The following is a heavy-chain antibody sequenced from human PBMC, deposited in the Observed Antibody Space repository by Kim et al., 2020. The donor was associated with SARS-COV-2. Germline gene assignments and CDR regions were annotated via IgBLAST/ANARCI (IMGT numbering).Heavy chain of an antibody. D-gene: IGHD6-13*01. J-gene: IGHJ4*02. CDR1: GGSISSYY. CDR2: IYYSGST. CDR3: ARVVPQLVYFDY. Sequence: SETLSLTCTVSGGSISSYYWSWIRQPPGKGLEWIGYIYYSGSTNYNPSLKSRVTISVDTSKNQFSLKLSSVTAADTAVYYCARVVPQLVYFDYWGQGTLVTVSS. V-gene: IGHV4-59*01.